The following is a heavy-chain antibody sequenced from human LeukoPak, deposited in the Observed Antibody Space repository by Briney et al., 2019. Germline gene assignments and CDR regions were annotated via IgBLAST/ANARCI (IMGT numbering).Heavy chain of an antibody. V-gene: IGHV4-59*08. CDR2: GHYSGTT. CDR1: GVSINSHY. Sequence: PSETLSLTCTVSGVSINSHYWSWIRQSPGKGLEWIAYGHYSGTTNYNPSLKSRATISVDTSKNQFSLKLTSVSAADTAMYYCARHGTGTGYPLDYWGLGTLVTVSS. J-gene: IGHJ4*02. CDR3: ARHGTGTGYPLDY. D-gene: IGHD3/OR15-3a*01.